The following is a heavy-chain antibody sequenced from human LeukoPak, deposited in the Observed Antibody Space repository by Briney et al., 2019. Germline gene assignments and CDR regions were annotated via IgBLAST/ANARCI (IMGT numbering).Heavy chain of an antibody. CDR2: IYYSGST. CDR1: GGSISSSSYY. J-gene: IGHJ4*02. Sequence: SETLSLTCTVSGGSISSSSYYWGWIRQPPGKGLEWIGSIYYSGSTYYNPSLKSRVTISVGTSKNQFSLKLSSVTAADTAVYYCASSNILTGYYHYWGQGTLVTVSS. CDR3: ASSNILTGYYHY. V-gene: IGHV4-39*07. D-gene: IGHD3-9*01.